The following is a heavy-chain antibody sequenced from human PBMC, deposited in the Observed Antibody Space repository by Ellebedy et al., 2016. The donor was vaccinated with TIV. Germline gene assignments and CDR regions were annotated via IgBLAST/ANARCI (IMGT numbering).Heavy chain of an antibody. D-gene: IGHD5-18*01. CDR3: ARGAWIQLWFRVPLGMDV. CDR2: IYNVGST. J-gene: IGHJ6*02. CDR1: GGSINSSNSS. V-gene: IGHV4-39*01. Sequence: MPSETLSLTCTVSGGSINSSNSSWGWIRQSPGKGLEWLATIYNVGSTVYSPSHRGRVTLSADTSKSQFSLRLTSVTAADTAVYYCARGAWIQLWFRVPLGMDVWGQGTTVTVSS.